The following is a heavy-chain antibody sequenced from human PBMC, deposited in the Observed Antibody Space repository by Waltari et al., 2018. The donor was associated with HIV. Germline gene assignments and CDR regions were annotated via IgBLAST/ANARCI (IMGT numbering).Heavy chain of an antibody. Sequence: QMQLKESGPGLVKPSETLSLTCTVSGGSISSDYWNWIRQPPGKGLEWIGYIYFNGSTNYSPSLKSRVTISIDTSKNQFSLKVNSVTAADTAVYYCARREYRGGFVPWGQGTLVTVSS. CDR3: ARREYRGGFVP. CDR1: GGSISSDY. J-gene: IGHJ5*02. CDR2: IYFNGST. V-gene: IGHV4-59*08. D-gene: IGHD3-10*01.